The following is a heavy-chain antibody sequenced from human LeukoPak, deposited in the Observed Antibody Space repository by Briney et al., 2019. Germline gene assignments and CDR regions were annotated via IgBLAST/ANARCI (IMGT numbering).Heavy chain of an antibody. V-gene: IGHV3-23*01. D-gene: IGHD3-22*01. CDR3: AKDISDDSSGSSFDY. CDR2: ISGSGVST. J-gene: IGHJ4*02. CDR1: GFRFSSYA. Sequence: GGSLRPSCAASGFRFSSYAMSWVRQAPGKGLEWVSAISGSGVSTYYADSVKGRFTVSRDNSKNTLYLQMNSLRAEDMALYYCAKDISDDSSGSSFDYWGQGTLVTVSS.